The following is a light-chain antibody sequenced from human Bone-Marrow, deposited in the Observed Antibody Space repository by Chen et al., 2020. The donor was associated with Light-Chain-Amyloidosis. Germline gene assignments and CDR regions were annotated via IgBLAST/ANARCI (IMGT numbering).Light chain of an antibody. Sequence: SYELTQPPSVSVSPGQTARITCSGDDLPTKYSYWYQQKPGQAPVLVIHRDTERPSGIAEGFSGSSSGTTATLTHSGVQAEDEADYHCQSADSSGTYEVIFGGGTKLTVL. CDR1: DLPTKY. J-gene: IGLJ2*01. V-gene: IGLV3-25*03. CDR3: QSADSSGTYEVI. CDR2: RDT.